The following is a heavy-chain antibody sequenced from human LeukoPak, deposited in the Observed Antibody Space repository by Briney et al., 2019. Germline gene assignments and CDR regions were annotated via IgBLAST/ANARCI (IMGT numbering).Heavy chain of an antibody. V-gene: IGHV3-11*04. J-gene: IGHJ4*02. D-gene: IGHD6-19*01. Sequence: GGSLRLSCAASGFTFSDYNMRWIRQAPGKGLEWVSSISRSGSTKYYADSVKGRFTISRDNAKNTLYLQMNSLRAEDTSVYYCARGARGSGWRVFDYWGQGTLVTVSS. CDR3: ARGARGSGWRVFDY. CDR1: GFTFSDYN. CDR2: ISRSGSTK.